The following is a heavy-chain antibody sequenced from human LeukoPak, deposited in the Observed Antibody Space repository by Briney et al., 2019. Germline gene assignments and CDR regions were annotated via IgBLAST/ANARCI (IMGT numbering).Heavy chain of an antibody. J-gene: IGHJ6*03. V-gene: IGHV4-59*01. D-gene: IGHD3-3*01. Sequence: PSETLSLTCTVSGGSINSDYWSWLRQPPGEGPEWIGYIYHSGKTNYNPSLKSRVTISIDTSKKQFSLKLSSVTAADTAVYYCAREYFSANYFFYYMDVWGTGTTVTVSS. CDR3: AREYFSANYFFYYMDV. CDR1: GGSINSDY. CDR2: IYHSGKT.